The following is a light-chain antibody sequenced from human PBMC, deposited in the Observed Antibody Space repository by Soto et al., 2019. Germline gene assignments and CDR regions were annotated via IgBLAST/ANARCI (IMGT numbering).Light chain of an antibody. J-gene: IGLJ2*01. CDR2: DNN. Sequence: SVLTQPPSVSAAPGQKVTISCSGSSSNIGNNYLSWYQHLPGTAPKLLIYDNNQRPSGIPDRFSGSKSGTSATLGITGLQTGDEADYYCGTWDTSLSAVVFGGGTKLTVL. CDR1: SSNIGNNY. CDR3: GTWDTSLSAVV. V-gene: IGLV1-51*01.